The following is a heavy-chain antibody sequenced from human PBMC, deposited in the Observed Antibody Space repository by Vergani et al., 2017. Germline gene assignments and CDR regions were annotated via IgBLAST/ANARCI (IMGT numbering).Heavy chain of an antibody. V-gene: IGHV1-2*02. Sequence: QVQLVQSGTEVEKPGASVRVSCKASGYTFTAFYIHWVRQAPGQGLEWMGWINPKSGGTEYAPNFQGRVTFTRDTSNRTVYMELSGLRPEDTAVYYCGRWDLLPRYMDVWGTGTTVTVSS. D-gene: IGHD1-26*01. CDR1: GYTFTAFY. CDR3: GRWDLLPRYMDV. CDR2: INPKSGGT. J-gene: IGHJ6*03.